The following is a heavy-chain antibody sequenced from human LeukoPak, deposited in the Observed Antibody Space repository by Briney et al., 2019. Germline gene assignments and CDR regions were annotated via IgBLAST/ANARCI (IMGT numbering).Heavy chain of an antibody. CDR3: ARARYSSSCPDY. CDR1: GYTFTNYG. D-gene: IGHD6-13*01. J-gene: IGHJ4*02. CDR2: ISAYNGNT. Sequence: ASVKVSCKASGYTFTNYGISWVRQAPGQGLEWMGWISAYNGNTNYAQKLQGRVTMTTDTPTSTAYMDLRSLRSDDTAVYYCARARYSSSCPDYWGQGTLVTVSS. V-gene: IGHV1-18*01.